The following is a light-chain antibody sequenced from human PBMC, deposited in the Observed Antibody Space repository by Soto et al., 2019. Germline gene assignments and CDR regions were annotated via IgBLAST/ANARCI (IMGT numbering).Light chain of an antibody. Sequence: DVVMTQSPLSLSVTLRQPASISCRSSQGLVYSDGNTFLNWFHQRPGQSPRRLIYQVSNRDSGVPDRFSGSGSGTDYTLTISGVEAEDVGIYYCVQGTHWPWTFGQGTKVEIK. CDR1: QGLVYSDGNTF. J-gene: IGKJ1*01. CDR2: QVS. CDR3: VQGTHWPWT. V-gene: IGKV2-30*01.